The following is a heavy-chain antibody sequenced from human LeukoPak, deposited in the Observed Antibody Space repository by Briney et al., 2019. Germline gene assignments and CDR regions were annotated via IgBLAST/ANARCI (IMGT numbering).Heavy chain of an antibody. J-gene: IGHJ4*02. CDR1: GFTFSSYG. CDR3: AKDRVGGYNYRTPPDY. CDR2: IRYDGSNK. V-gene: IGHV3-30*02. D-gene: IGHD5-18*01. Sequence: GGSLRLSCAASGFTFSSYGMHWVRQAPGKGLEWVAFIRYDGSNKYYADSMKGRFTISRDNSKNTLYLQMSSLRAEDTAVYYCAKDRVGGYNYRTPPDYWGQGTLVTVAS.